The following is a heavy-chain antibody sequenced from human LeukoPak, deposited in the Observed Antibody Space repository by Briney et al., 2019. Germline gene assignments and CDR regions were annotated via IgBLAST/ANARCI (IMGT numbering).Heavy chain of an antibody. CDR1: GASISSFY. V-gene: IGHV4-4*07. J-gene: IGHJ4*02. Sequence: IPSETLSLTCTVSGASISSFYWSWIRQPAGKGLEWIGRIYTSGGTNYNPSLKSRVTMSIDTSKNQFSLKLYSVTAADTAVYYCVTDGSGSYDYWGQGILVTVSS. D-gene: IGHD1-26*01. CDR3: VTDGSGSYDY. CDR2: IYTSGGT.